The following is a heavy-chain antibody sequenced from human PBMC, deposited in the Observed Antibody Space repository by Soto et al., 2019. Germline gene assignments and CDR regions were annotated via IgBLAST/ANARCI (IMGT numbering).Heavy chain of an antibody. CDR3: AGLPIDCSSTSCHPPASFDY. Sequence: ASVKVSCKASGYTFTSYAMHWVRQAPGQRLEWMGWINAGNGNTKYSQKFQGRVTITRDTSASTAYMELSSLRSEDTAVYYCAGLPIDCSSTSCHPPASFDYWGQGTLVTVSS. CDR2: INAGNGNT. J-gene: IGHJ4*02. D-gene: IGHD2-2*01. V-gene: IGHV1-3*01. CDR1: GYTFTSYA.